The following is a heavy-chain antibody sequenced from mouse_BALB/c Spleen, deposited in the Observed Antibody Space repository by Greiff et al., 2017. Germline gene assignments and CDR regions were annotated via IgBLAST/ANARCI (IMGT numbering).Heavy chain of an antibody. CDR1: GYSFTSYY. CDR3: ARRRDAMDY. CDR2: IFPGSGNT. Sequence: VQLQESGPELVKPGASVKISCKASGYSFTSYYIHWVKQRPGQGLEWIGWIFPGSGNTKYNEKFKGKATLTADTSSSTAYMQLSSLTSEDSAVYFCARRRDAMDYWGQGTSVTVSS. J-gene: IGHJ4*01. V-gene: IGHV1-66*01.